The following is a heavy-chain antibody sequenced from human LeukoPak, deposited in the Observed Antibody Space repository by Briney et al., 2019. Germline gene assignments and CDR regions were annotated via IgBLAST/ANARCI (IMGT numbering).Heavy chain of an antibody. J-gene: IGHJ4*02. Sequence: GGSLRLSCAASGFTFSSYAMSWVRQAPGKGLEWVSAISGSGGSTYYADSVKGRFTISRDNSKNTLYLQMSSLRAEDTAVYYCAKAEGDIVVVVAALFDYWGQGTLVTVSS. CDR3: AKAEGDIVVVVAALFDY. D-gene: IGHD2-15*01. CDR1: GFTFSSYA. CDR2: ISGSGGST. V-gene: IGHV3-23*01.